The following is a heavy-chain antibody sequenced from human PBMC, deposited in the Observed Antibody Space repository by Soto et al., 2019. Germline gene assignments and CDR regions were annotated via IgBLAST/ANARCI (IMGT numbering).Heavy chain of an antibody. J-gene: IGHJ6*02. CDR2: ISYDGSNK. Sequence: GGSLRLSCAASGFTFSSYAMHWVRQAPGKGLEWVAVISYDGSNKYYADSVKGRFTISRDNSKNTLYLQMNSLRAEDTAVYYCARGFREWLVSYYYYGMDVWGQGTTVTV. V-gene: IGHV3-30-3*01. D-gene: IGHD6-19*01. CDR3: ARGFREWLVSYYYYGMDV. CDR1: GFTFSSYA.